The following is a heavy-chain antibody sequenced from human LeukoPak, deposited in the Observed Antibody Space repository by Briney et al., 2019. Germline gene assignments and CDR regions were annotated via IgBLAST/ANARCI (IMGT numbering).Heavy chain of an antibody. Sequence: PSETLSLTCTVSGGSISSYYWSWIRQPPGKGLEWIGYIYYSGSTNYNPSLKSRVTISVDTSKNQFSLKLSSVTAADTAVYYCARGIVGTTMLYYFDYWGQGTLVTVSS. D-gene: IGHD1-26*01. CDR3: ARGIVGTTMLYYFDY. CDR1: GGSISSYY. CDR2: IYYSGST. V-gene: IGHV4-59*01. J-gene: IGHJ4*02.